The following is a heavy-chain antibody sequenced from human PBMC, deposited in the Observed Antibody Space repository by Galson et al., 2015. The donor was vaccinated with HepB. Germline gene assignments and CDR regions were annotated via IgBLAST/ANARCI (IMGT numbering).Heavy chain of an antibody. CDR2: ISDSGGST. D-gene: IGHD2-15*01. J-gene: IGHJ4*02. V-gene: IGHV3-23*01. Sequence: SLRLSCAASGFTFSSYAMSWVRQAPGKGLEWVSAISDSGGSTYYADSVKGRFTIPRDNSKHTLFLQMNSLRAEDTAVYYCAKEVGYLVPDYWGQGTLVTVSS. CDR3: AKEVGYLVPDY. CDR1: GFTFSSYA.